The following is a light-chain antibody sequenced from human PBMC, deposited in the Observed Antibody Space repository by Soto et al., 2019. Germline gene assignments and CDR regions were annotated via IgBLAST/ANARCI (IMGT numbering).Light chain of an antibody. Sequence: EIVLTQSPGTLSLSPGERATLSCRASQSVSSSYLAWYQQKPGQAPRLLIYGASSRATGIPDRFSGSGSGTDFTLTIGSLEPEDSAVYYCQQRKNWPPITFGQGTRLEIK. CDR1: QSVSSSY. V-gene: IGKV3D-20*02. CDR3: QQRKNWPPIT. J-gene: IGKJ5*01. CDR2: GAS.